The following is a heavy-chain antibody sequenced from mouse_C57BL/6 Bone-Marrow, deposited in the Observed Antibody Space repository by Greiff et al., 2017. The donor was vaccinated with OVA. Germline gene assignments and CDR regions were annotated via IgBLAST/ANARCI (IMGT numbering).Heavy chain of an antibody. Sequence: VQLQQSGPGLVQPSQRLSITCTVSGFSLTSYGVHWVRQSPGKGLEWLGVIWSGGSTDYNAAFISRLSISKDNSKSHVFFKMNSLQADDTAIYYCARNSDYGSSYVSWFAYWGQGTLVTVSA. J-gene: IGHJ3*01. CDR1: GFSLTSYG. CDR2: IWSGGST. D-gene: IGHD1-1*01. CDR3: ARNSDYGSSYVSWFAY. V-gene: IGHV2-2*01.